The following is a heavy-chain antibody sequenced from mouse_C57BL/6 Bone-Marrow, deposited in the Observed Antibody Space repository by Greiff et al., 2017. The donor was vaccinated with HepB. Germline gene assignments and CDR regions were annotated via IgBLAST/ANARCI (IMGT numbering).Heavy chain of an antibody. CDR1: GYSITSGYY. J-gene: IGHJ1*03. CDR2: ISYDGSN. CDR3: ARGDYGSRNWYFDV. D-gene: IGHD1-1*01. V-gene: IGHV3-6*01. Sequence: EVQLQESGPGLVKPSQSLSLTCSVTGYSITSGYYWNWIRQFPGNKLEWMGYISYDGSNNYNPSLKNRISITRDTSKNQFFLKLNSVTTEDTATYYCARGDYGSRNWYFDVWGTGTTVTVSS.